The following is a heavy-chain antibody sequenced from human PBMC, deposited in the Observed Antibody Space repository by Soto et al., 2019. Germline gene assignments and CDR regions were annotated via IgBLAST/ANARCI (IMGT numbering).Heavy chain of an antibody. CDR1: GFTFASYA. CDR2: ISGSGGST. J-gene: IGHJ4*02. Sequence: EVQLLESGGGLVQPGGSLRLSCAASGFTFASYAMSWVRQAPGKGLEWVSGISGSGGSTYYADSVKGRFTISRDNSKNTLYLQINSLRAEDTAVYYCAKDPSAITIFGVLILWGQGTLVTVSS. D-gene: IGHD3-3*01. CDR3: AKDPSAITIFGVLIL. V-gene: IGHV3-23*01.